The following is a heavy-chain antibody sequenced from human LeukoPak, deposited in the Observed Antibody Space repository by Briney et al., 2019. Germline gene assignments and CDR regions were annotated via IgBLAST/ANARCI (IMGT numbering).Heavy chain of an antibody. Sequence: GGSLRLSCAASKITFSSYTINWVRQAPGKGLEWVSSISSNGGYIYYADSVEGRFTISRDDAQSSVHLLMNSLRTEDTAVYYCARDIIFGRGAPVWGQGTTVTVSS. CDR1: KITFSSYT. J-gene: IGHJ6*02. CDR2: ISSNGGYI. V-gene: IGHV3-21*01. CDR3: ARDIIFGRGAPV. D-gene: IGHD3/OR15-3a*01.